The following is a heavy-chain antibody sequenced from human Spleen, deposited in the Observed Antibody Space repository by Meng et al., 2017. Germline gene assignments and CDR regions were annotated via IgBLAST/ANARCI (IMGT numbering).Heavy chain of an antibody. J-gene: IGHJ4*02. CDR2: IKHSGST. CDR1: GGSLSGYY. V-gene: IGHV4-34*02. D-gene: IGHD4-17*01. CDR3: ARGPITETHDFDS. Sequence: QVTLEQGGAGLLKPSETLSLSCAGYGGSLSGYYWSWIRQPPGRGLEWIGQIKHSGSTIYNPSLKSRVTISLDTSNNHFSLKLNSVTAADTAVYFCARGPITETHDFDSWGQGTLVTVSS.